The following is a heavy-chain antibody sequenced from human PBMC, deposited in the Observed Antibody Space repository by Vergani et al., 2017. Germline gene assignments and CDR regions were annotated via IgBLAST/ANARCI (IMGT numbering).Heavy chain of an antibody. Sequence: QVQLVESGGGVVQPGRSLRLSCAASGFTFSSYAMHWVRQAPGKGLEWVAVISYDGSNKYYADSVKGRFTISRDNSKNTLYLQMNSLRAEDTAVYYCAKGGWAPRYGDYGPALVDYWGQGTLVTVSS. V-gene: IGHV3-30-3*01. CDR1: GFTFSSYA. J-gene: IGHJ4*02. CDR2: ISYDGSNK. D-gene: IGHD4-17*01. CDR3: AKGGWAPRYGDYGPALVDY.